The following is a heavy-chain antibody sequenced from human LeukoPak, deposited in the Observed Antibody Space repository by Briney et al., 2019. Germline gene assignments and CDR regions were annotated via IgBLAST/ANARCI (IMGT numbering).Heavy chain of an antibody. D-gene: IGHD1-26*01. CDR1: GGTFSSYA. J-gene: IGHJ4*02. CDR3: ARVTVGAKNLDY. V-gene: IGHV1-69*13. CDR2: IIPIFGTA. Sequence: SVKVSCKAPGGTFSSYAISWVRQAPGQGLEWMGGIIPIFGTANYAQKFQGRVTITADESTSTAYMELSSLRSEDTAVYYCARVTVGAKNLDYWGQGTLVTVSS.